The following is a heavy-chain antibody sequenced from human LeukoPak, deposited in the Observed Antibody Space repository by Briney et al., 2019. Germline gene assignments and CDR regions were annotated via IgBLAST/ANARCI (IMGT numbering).Heavy chain of an antibody. CDR1: GGSISSYH. CDR3: SRESGAFCPFGY. J-gene: IGHJ4*02. CDR2: IYYSGST. V-gene: IGHV4-59*01. Sequence: SETLSLTCTVSGGSISSYHWSWIRQPPGKGLEWIGYIYYSGSTNYNPSLKSRVTISVDTSKNQFSLKLSSVTAADTAIYYCSRESGAFCPFGYWGQGTLVIVPS. D-gene: IGHD1-26*01.